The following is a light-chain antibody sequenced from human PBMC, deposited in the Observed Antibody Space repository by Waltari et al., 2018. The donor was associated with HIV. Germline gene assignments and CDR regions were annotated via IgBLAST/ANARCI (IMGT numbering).Light chain of an antibody. CDR2: WNT. J-gene: IGLJ3*02. Sequence: QSVLSQSPSISGTPGQRVSISCSGSSSNIGGQYVSWYQQVPGTTTKLLIFWNTQLPSGVSDRLSGAVSGTSASRAISGLRSEDEADYYCAVWDVSLSAQVFGGGTTLTVL. CDR3: AVWDVSLSAQV. CDR1: SSNIGGQY. V-gene: IGLV1-47*01.